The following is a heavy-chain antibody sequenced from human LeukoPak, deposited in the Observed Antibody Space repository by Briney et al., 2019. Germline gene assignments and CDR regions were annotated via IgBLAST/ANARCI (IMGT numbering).Heavy chain of an antibody. J-gene: IGHJ4*02. D-gene: IGHD3-22*01. V-gene: IGHV3-9*01. CDR3: AKDIAYDSSGYQGAYDY. CDR1: GFTFDDYA. CDR2: ISWNSGSI. Sequence: QSGRSLRLSCAASGFTFDDYAMHWVRQAPGKGLEWVSGISWNSGSIGYADSVKGRFTISRDNAKNSLYLQMNSLRAEDTALYYCAKDIAYDSSGYQGAYDYWGQGTLVTVSS.